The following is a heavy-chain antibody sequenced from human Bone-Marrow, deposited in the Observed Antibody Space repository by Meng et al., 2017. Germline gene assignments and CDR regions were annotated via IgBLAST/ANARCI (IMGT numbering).Heavy chain of an antibody. CDR2: IYWDDDK. CDR1: GFSLSTSGVG. Sequence: SGPTLVKPTQTLTLTCTFSGFSLSTSGVGVGWIRQPPGKALEWLALIYWDDDKRYSPSLKSRLTTTKDTSKNQVVLTMTNMDPVDTATYYFAHRRRGRGLDDYWGQGTLVTVSS. D-gene: IGHD3-16*01. CDR3: AHRRRGRGLDDY. J-gene: IGHJ4*02. V-gene: IGHV2-5*02.